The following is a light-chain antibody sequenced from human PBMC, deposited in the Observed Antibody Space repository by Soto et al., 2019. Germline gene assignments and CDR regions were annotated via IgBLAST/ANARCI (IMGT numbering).Light chain of an antibody. V-gene: IGLV2-14*01. CDR1: TSDVGDYPY. CDR3: SSYSRTNTLV. J-gene: IGLJ1*01. CDR2: EVT. Sequence: QSALTQPASVSGSPGQSITISCTGTTSDVGDYPYVSCYQQHPGNVPKLIIYEVTNRPSGVSVRFSGSKSENTASLTISGLQAEDEADYYCSSYSRTNTLVFGSGTKVTVL.